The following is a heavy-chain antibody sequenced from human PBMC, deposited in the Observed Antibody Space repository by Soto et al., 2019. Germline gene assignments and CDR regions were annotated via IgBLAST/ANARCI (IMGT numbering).Heavy chain of an antibody. V-gene: IGHV3-23*01. Sequence: EVQLLESGGGLVQPGGSLRLSCAASGFTFSSYAMSWVRQAPGKGLEWVSAISGSGGSTYYADSVKGRFTISRDNSKNSLYLQMNSLGAEDTAVYYCAKDRRSVYYYGSEDYWGQGTLVTVSS. CDR1: GFTFSSYA. J-gene: IGHJ4*02. CDR2: ISGSGGST. D-gene: IGHD3-10*01. CDR3: AKDRRSVYYYGSEDY.